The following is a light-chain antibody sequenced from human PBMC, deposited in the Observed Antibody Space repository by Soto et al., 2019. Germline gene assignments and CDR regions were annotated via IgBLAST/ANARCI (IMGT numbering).Light chain of an antibody. CDR3: SSYTSTSTYV. J-gene: IGLJ1*01. V-gene: IGLV2-14*01. CDR2: HVS. CDR1: SSVVGGYNY. Sequence: QSVLTQPASVSGSPGQSITISCTGTSSVVGGYNYVSWYQQYPGKAPKLMIYHVSNRPSGASNRFSGSKSGNSASLTISGLQAEDEADYYCSSYTSTSTYVFGTGTKVTVL.